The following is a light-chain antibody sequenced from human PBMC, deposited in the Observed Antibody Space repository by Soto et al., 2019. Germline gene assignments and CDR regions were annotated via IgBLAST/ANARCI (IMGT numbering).Light chain of an antibody. CDR3: SSYTSSSTWV. CDR2: DVS. V-gene: IGLV2-14*01. Sequence: QSVLTQPASVSGSPGQSITISRTGTSSDVGGYNYVSWYQQHPGKAPKLMIYDVSNRPSGVSNRFSGSKSGNTASLTISGLQAEDEADYYCSSYTSSSTWVFGGGTQLTVL. CDR1: SSDVGGYNY. J-gene: IGLJ7*01.